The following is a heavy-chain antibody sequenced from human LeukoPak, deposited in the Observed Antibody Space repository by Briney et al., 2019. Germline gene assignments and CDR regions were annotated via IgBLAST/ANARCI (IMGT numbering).Heavy chain of an antibody. D-gene: IGHD2-2*01. CDR1: GGCISIYY. J-gene: IGHJ6*03. CDR3: ARESVVVPAAIPTYYYYYMDV. CDR2: ISTSGGT. Sequence: SQTLSLTCTVSGGCISIYYCSWIRQPAGKGLGWIGRISTSGGTTYTPSLKSRVTMSVDTSKNQFSLKLSSVTAADTAVYYCARESVVVPAAIPTYYYYYMDVWGKGTTVTVSS. V-gene: IGHV4-4*07.